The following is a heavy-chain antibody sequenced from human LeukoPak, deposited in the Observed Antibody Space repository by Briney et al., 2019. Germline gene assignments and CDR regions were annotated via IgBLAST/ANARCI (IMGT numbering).Heavy chain of an antibody. CDR3: ARAKGNWNQLSRFDY. J-gene: IGHJ4*02. V-gene: IGHV4-59*12. D-gene: IGHD1-20*01. Sequence: SETLSLTCTVSGGSISSYYWSWIRQPPGKGLEWIGYIYYSGSTNYNPSLKSRVTISVDTSKNQFSLKLSSVTAADTAVYYCARAKGNWNQLSRFDYWGQGTLVTVSS. CDR2: IYYSGST. CDR1: GGSISSYY.